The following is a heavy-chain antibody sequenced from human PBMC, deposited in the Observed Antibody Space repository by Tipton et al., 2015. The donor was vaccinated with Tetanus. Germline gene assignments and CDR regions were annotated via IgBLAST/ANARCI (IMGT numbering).Heavy chain of an antibody. D-gene: IGHD2-15*01. CDR2: IRQDGDEK. CDR1: GFTFSHHW. V-gene: IGHV3-7*04. J-gene: IGHJ4*02. CDR3: VRGYSGDAF. Sequence: LSLTCEGSGFTFSHHWMSWVRQAPGKGLEWVANIRQDGDEKNYVDSVKGRFTISRDNTKSSVHLQMNSLREDDTAVYYCVRGYSGDAFWGQGTRVTVSS.